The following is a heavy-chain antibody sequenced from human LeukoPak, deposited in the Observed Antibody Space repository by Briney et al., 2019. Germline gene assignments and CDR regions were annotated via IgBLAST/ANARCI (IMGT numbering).Heavy chain of an antibody. V-gene: IGHV1-2*06. CDR2: INPNSGGT. D-gene: IGHD2-2*01. CDR3: ARSGDIVVVPGDFDY. J-gene: IGHJ4*02. CDR1: GYTFTVYY. Sequence: ASVTVSFKASGYTFTVYYMHWVRQAPGQGLEWMGRINPNSGGTNYAQKFQGRVTMTRDTSISTAYMELSRLRSDDTAVYYCARSGDIVVVPGDFDYWGQGTLVTASS.